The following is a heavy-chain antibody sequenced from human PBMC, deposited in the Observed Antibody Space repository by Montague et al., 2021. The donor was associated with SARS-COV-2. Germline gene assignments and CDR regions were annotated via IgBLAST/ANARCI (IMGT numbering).Heavy chain of an antibody. D-gene: IGHD3-10*01. CDR1: GDSITNHY. CDR3: ARDRFDFGAGRQGTIDL. J-gene: IGHJ5*02. CDR2: MHFTGKT. Sequence: SETLSLTCSVSGDSITNHYWSWIRQPAGKGLEWIGRMHFTGKTNFSPFFSSRLTMSADTSKNQFPLKLTSVTAADTAIYFCARDRFDFGAGRQGTIDLWGQGTLVTVSS. V-gene: IGHV4-4*07.